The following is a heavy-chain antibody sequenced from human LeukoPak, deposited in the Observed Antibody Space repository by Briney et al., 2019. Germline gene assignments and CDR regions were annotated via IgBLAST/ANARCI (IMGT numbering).Heavy chain of an antibody. V-gene: IGHV4-38-2*02. CDR3: ARGASGSYHYYYYYMDV. J-gene: IGHJ6*03. CDR1: GYSISNGYY. D-gene: IGHD1-26*01. CDR2: IYHSGST. Sequence: SETLSPTCTVSGYSISNGYYWGWIRQPPGKGLEWIGSIYHSGSTYYNPSLKSRVTISVDTSKNQFSLKLSSVTAADTAVYYCARGASGSYHYYYYYMDVWGKGTTVSVSS.